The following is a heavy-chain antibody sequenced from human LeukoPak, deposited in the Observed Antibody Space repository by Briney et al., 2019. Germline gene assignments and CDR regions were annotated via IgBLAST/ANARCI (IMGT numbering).Heavy chain of an antibody. CDR3: ARSRDYGELTFDY. Sequence: GGSLRLSCAASGFTFSSYSMNWVRQAPGKGLEWVSSISSSSSYIYYADSVKGRFTISRDNAKNSLYLQMNSLRAEDTAVYYCARSRDYGELTFDYRGQGTLVTVSS. J-gene: IGHJ4*02. CDR1: GFTFSSYS. V-gene: IGHV3-21*01. D-gene: IGHD4-17*01. CDR2: ISSSSSYI.